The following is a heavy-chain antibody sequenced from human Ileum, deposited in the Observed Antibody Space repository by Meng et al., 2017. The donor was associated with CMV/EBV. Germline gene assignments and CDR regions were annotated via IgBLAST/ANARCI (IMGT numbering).Heavy chain of an antibody. Sequence: QVQLVGPGXGVVQPVRXLRLSCVASGFTVSDYAMHWVRQAPGKGLEWVARTSDGTNEYYADSVKGRFTISRDNSKNTLSLQMNSLRVEDTAVYYCVRDGDFSTWPLDYWGQGTLVTVSS. J-gene: IGHJ4*02. CDR3: VRDGDFSTWPLDY. D-gene: IGHD6-13*01. CDR1: GFTVSDYA. V-gene: IGHV3-30*04. CDR2: TSDGTNE.